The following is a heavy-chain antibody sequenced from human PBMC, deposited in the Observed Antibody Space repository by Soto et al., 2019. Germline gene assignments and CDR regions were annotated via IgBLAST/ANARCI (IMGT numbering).Heavy chain of an antibody. Sequence: SETLSLTCTVSGGSISSGGYYWSWIRQHPGKGLEWIGYIYYSGSTYYNPSLKSRVTISVDTSKNQFSLKLSSVTAADTAVYYCARTIFGVVDYYYYMDVWGKGTTVTVSS. J-gene: IGHJ6*03. CDR2: IYYSGST. CDR3: ARTIFGVVDYYYYMDV. CDR1: GGSISSGGYY. V-gene: IGHV4-31*03. D-gene: IGHD3-3*01.